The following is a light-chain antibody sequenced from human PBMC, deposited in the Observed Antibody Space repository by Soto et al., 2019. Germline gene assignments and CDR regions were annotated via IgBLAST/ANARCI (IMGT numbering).Light chain of an antibody. Sequence: DIQITQSPSSLSASVGDRVTITCRASQNIRTSLNWYQQKQGKAPKLLIYAASNLQSGVPSRISGGGSGTDLTLITSSLQSEDFATYYCHQSYTTPFTFGPGTKVDIK. CDR2: AAS. CDR1: QNIRTS. CDR3: HQSYTTPFT. J-gene: IGKJ3*01. V-gene: IGKV1-39*01.